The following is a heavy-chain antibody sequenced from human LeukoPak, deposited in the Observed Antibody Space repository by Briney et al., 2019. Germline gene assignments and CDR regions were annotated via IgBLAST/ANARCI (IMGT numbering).Heavy chain of an antibody. CDR1: GFAFSAYG. CDR3: AREGSNGESDF. V-gene: IGHV3-64*01. Sequence: GGSLRLSCAASGFAFSAYGMHWVREAPGKGLGYVSAINSNGGSTYYANSVKGRFTVSRDNSKNTLYLQMGSLRGEDMAVYYCAREGSNGESDFWGQGTLVTVSS. CDR2: INSNGGST. D-gene: IGHD6-13*01. J-gene: IGHJ4*02.